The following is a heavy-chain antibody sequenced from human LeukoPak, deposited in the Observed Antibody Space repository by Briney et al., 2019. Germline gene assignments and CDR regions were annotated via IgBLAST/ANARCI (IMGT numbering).Heavy chain of an antibody. CDR2: IYNSGTT. V-gene: IGHV4-4*07. CDR3: ARDRNYFDSSGWTPSDY. Sequence: SETLSLTCTVSGDSITNYYWSWIRQPAGKGLEWIGRIYNSGTTNYNPSLKSRVTMSVDTSKSQFSLKLSSVTAADTAVYYCARDRNYFDSSGWTPSDYWGQGTLVTVSS. CDR1: GDSITNYY. D-gene: IGHD3-22*01. J-gene: IGHJ4*02.